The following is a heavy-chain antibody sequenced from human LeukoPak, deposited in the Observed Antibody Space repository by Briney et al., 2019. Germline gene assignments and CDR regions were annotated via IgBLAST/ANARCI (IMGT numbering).Heavy chain of an antibody. J-gene: IGHJ1*01. D-gene: IGHD6-13*01. Sequence: PGRSLRLSCAASGFTFSSYGMHWVRQAPGKGLEWVAVISYDGSNQYYADSVKGRFTISRDNSKNTLYLQMNSLRAEDTAVYYCACSSWDAEYFQHWGQGTLVTVSS. CDR3: ACSSWDAEYFQH. V-gene: IGHV3-30*03. CDR2: ISYDGSNQ. CDR1: GFTFSSYG.